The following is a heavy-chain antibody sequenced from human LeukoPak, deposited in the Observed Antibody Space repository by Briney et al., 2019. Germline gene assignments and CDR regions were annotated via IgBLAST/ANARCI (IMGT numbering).Heavy chain of an antibody. CDR1: GFTVNTNY. CDR3: AREVGDTALNYFGIDV. J-gene: IGHJ6*02. CDR2: IFSGGAT. V-gene: IGHV3-53*01. Sequence: PGGSLRLSCAASGFTVNTNYMSWVRQAPGKGLEWDSIIFSGGATYYADSVKGRFTISRENSKNTLYLQMSNLRVEDTAVYYCAREVGDTALNYFGIDVWGQGTTVIVS. D-gene: IGHD5-18*01.